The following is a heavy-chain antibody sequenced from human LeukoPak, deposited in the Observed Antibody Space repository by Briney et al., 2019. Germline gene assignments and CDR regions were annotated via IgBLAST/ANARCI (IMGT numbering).Heavy chain of an antibody. D-gene: IGHD5-12*01. V-gene: IGHV3-23*01. Sequence: GGSLRLSCAASGFTFSSYAMSWVRQAPKKGLEWVSTISGSGSSTYYADSVKGRFTISRDNSKNTLYLQMNSLRAEDTAVYYCAKVVRQVEDSGYDLIYYYYGMDVWGQGTTVTVSS. CDR1: GFTFSSYA. CDR2: ISGSGSST. CDR3: AKVVRQVEDSGYDLIYYYYGMDV. J-gene: IGHJ6*02.